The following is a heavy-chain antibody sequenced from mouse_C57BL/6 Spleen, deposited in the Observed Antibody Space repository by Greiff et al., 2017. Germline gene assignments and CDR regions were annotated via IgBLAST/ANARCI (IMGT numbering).Heavy chain of an antibody. Sequence: EVNVVESGGGLVKPGGSLKLSCAASGFTFSSYAMSWVRQTPEKRLEWVATISDGGSYTYYPDNVKGRFTISRDNAKNNLYLQMSHLKSEDTAMYYCARDDDYGSSYGGFAYWGQGTLVTVSA. J-gene: IGHJ3*01. CDR2: ISDGGSYT. D-gene: IGHD1-1*01. V-gene: IGHV5-4*01. CDR3: ARDDDYGSSYGGFAY. CDR1: GFTFSSYA.